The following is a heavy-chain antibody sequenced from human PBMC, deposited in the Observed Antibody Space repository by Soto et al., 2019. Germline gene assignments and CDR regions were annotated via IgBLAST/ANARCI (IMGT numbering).Heavy chain of an antibody. CDR3: ARLLGSSWYLATPFDY. D-gene: IGHD6-13*01. CDR1: GYSFTSYW. Sequence: GESLKISCKGSGYSFTSYWIGWVRQMPGKGLEWMGIIYPGDSDTRYSPSFQGQVTIPADKSISTAYLQWSSLKASDTAMYYCARLLGSSWYLATPFDYWGQGTLVTVSS. CDR2: IYPGDSDT. J-gene: IGHJ4*02. V-gene: IGHV5-51*01.